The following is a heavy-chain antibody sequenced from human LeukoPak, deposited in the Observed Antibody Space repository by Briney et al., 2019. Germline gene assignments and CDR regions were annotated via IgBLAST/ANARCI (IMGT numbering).Heavy chain of an antibody. CDR1: GGTFSSYA. D-gene: IGHD5-12*01. CDR2: IIPIFGTA. V-gene: IGHV1-69*13. J-gene: IGHJ4*02. CDR3: AREERDSGYDYFDY. Sequence: SVKVSCKASGGTFSSYAISWVRRAPGQGLEWMGGIIPIFGTANYAQKFQGRVTITADESTSTAYMELSSLRSEDTAVYYCAREERDSGYDYFDYWGQGTLVTVSS.